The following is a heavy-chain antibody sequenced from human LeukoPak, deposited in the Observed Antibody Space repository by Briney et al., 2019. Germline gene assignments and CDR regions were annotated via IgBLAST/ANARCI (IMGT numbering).Heavy chain of an antibody. J-gene: IGHJ4*02. CDR3: ARHIAAAGDLFDY. Sequence: NPSETLSLTCTVSGDSISTFYWNWIRQPPGKGLEWIGHIYYSGSTNYNPSLKSRVTISVDTSKNQFSLKLSSVTAADTAVYYCARHIAAAGDLFDYWGQGTLVTVSS. CDR1: GDSISTFY. V-gene: IGHV4-59*08. CDR2: IYYSGST. D-gene: IGHD6-13*01.